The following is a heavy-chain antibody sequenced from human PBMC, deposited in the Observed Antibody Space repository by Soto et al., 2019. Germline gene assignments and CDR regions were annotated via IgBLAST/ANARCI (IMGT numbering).Heavy chain of an antibody. CDR2: INPNSGGT. D-gene: IGHD2-21*01. CDR3: ARDGPRGVVGYYYGMDV. V-gene: IGHV1-2*04. J-gene: IGHJ6*02. CDR1: GYTFTSYD. Sequence: ASVKVSCKASGYTFTSYDINWVRQAPGQGLEWMGWINPNSGGTNYAQKFQGWVTMTRDTSISTAYMELSRLRSDDTAVYYCARDGPRGVVGYYYGMDVWGQGTTVTVSS.